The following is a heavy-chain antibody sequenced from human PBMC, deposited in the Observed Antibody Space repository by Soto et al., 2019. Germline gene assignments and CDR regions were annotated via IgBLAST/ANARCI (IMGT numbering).Heavy chain of an antibody. CDR2: VYLHDDK. CDR1: GFSLTNTGVT. J-gene: IGHJ5*01. CDR3: AHSHFEILTGPFDS. Sequence: QITLKESGPSLVKPTQTLTLTCTFSGFSLTNTGVTVGWIRQPPGKALEWLALVYLHDDKRYNPSLRNRLTIATDTSKNRVVLTLANVGPVDNATYYCAHSHFEILTGPFDSWGRGTLVTVSS. V-gene: IGHV2-5*01. D-gene: IGHD3-9*01.